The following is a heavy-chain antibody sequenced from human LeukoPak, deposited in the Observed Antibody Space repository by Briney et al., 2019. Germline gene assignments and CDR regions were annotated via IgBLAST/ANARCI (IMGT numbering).Heavy chain of an antibody. CDR2: TYYRSKWYN. D-gene: IGHD3-22*01. J-gene: IGHJ5*02. CDR3: ARIVVARWGNWFDP. V-gene: IGHV6-1*01. CDR1: GDSVSSNSAA. Sequence: SQTLSLTCAISGDSVSSNSAAWNWIRQSPSRGLEWLGRTYYRSKWYNDYAVSVKSRITINPDTSKNQFSLQLNSVTAADTAVYYCARIVVARWGNWFDPWGQGTLVTVSS.